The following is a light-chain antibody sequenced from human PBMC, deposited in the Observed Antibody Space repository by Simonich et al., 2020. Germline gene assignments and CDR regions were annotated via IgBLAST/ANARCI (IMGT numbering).Light chain of an antibody. J-gene: IGKJ4*01. CDR1: QSVLYSSNNKNY. CDR2: WAS. V-gene: IGKV4-1*01. CDR3: QQYYSTPLT. Sequence: DIVMTQSPDSLAVSLGERATINCKSSQSVLYSSNNKNYLAWYQQKPGQPPKLLIYWASTLESGVPDRFSGSESGTDFTLTISSLQAEDVAVYYCQQYYSTPLTFGGGTKVEIK.